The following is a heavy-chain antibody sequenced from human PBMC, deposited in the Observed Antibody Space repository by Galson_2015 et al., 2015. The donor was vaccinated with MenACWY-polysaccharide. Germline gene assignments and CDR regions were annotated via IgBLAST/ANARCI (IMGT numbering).Heavy chain of an antibody. CDR1: GDSVSSNSAA. CDR3: ARHRLGLGPNGFDI. D-gene: IGHD1-26*01. Sequence: CAISGDSVSSNSAAWHWIRQSPSRGLEWLGRTYYTSKWYNDYEVSVKGRITINPDTSKNQFSLQLSSVTPEDTAVYYCARHRLGLGPNGFDIWGQGTMVTVSS. V-gene: IGHV6-1*01. CDR2: TYYTSKWYN. J-gene: IGHJ3*02.